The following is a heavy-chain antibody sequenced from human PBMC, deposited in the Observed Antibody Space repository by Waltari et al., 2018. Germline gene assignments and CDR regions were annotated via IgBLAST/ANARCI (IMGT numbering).Heavy chain of an antibody. CDR3: ARDRRSIYGLDC. D-gene: IGHD2-2*01. J-gene: IGHJ4*02. CDR1: GLPCRTSG. V-gene: IGHV3-33*01. Sequence: VQLVESGGGGVQPGRSLRLSCAASGLPCRTSGLPWVRRAPGKGLEWVAVIWYDGSNKYYADSVKGRFTISRDNSKNTLYLQMNSLRAEDTAVYYCARDRRSIYGLDCWGQGTLVTVSS. CDR2: IWYDGSNK.